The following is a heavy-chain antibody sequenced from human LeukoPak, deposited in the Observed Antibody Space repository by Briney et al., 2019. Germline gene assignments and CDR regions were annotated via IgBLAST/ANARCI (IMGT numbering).Heavy chain of an antibody. V-gene: IGHV3-23*01. D-gene: IGHD6-6*01. Sequence: PGGSLKLSCAASGFTFSTYAMTWVRQAPGKGLEWVSGINSSGDEIYYADPVRGRFTISRDNTNNALYLQMDSLRTEDTAVYYCANWIGSSSRDYWGQGTLVTVSS. CDR3: ANWIGSSSRDY. J-gene: IGHJ4*02. CDR2: INSSGDEI. CDR1: GFTFSTYA.